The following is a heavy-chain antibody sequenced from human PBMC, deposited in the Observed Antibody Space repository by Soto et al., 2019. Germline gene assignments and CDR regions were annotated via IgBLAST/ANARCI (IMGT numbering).Heavy chain of an antibody. CDR1: GGTITSYY. V-gene: IGHV4-59*08. CDR3: ARHLFTGTLSHPVGY. Sequence: SETLSLSCTFSGGTITSYYWSLIRQPPGKGLEWIGHIYYSGTANYNPSLKSRVTISVDTSKNQFSLKLNSVTAADTAMYYCARHLFTGTLSHPVGYWGQGTLVTVSS. CDR2: IYYSGTA. D-gene: IGHD3-9*01. J-gene: IGHJ4*02.